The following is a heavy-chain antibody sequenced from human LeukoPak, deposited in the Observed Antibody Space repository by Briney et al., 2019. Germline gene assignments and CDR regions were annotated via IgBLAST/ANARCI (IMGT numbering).Heavy chain of an antibody. D-gene: IGHD3-22*01. CDR3: ARKASSSGYYDLDY. J-gene: IGHJ4*02. Sequence: GGSLRLSCAASGFTFSSHWMHWVRQAPGKGLVWVTRINGDGRTTSSADSVKGRFTISRDNAKNTLYLQMNSLRAEDTAVYHCARKASSSGYYDLDYRGQGTLVIVSS. CDR1: GFTFSSHW. V-gene: IGHV3-74*01. CDR2: INGDGRTT.